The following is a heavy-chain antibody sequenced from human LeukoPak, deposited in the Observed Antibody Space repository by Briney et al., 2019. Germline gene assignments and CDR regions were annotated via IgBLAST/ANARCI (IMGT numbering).Heavy chain of an antibody. Sequence: GGSLRLSCAASGFTFSTYGMHWVRQAPGQGLEQVAVISYDGSNKYYADSVKGRSTISRDNSKNTLYLQMNSLRAEDTAVYYCARCGLPFFYYYMDVWGKGTTVTVSS. J-gene: IGHJ6*03. D-gene: IGHD2-21*01. V-gene: IGHV3-30*03. CDR3: ARCGLPFFYYYMDV. CDR2: ISYDGSNK. CDR1: GFTFSTYG.